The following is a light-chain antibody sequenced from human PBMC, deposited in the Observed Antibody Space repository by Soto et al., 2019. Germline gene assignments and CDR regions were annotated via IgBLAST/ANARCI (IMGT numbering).Light chain of an antibody. J-gene: IGLJ2*01. V-gene: IGLV2-14*01. CDR1: SSDVGGYNY. CDR2: DVS. Sequence: QSALTQPASVSGSPGQSITISCTGTSSDVGGYNYVSWYQQHPGKAPKLLIYDVSDRPSGVSNRFSGSKSGNTASLTISGRQAEDEADYYCSSYTGSGTVIFGGGTKLTVL. CDR3: SSYTGSGTVI.